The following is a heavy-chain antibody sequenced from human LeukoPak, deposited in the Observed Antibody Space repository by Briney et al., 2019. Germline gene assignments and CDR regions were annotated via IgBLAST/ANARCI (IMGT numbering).Heavy chain of an antibody. J-gene: IGHJ3*02. D-gene: IGHD2-2*01. V-gene: IGHV3-30-3*01. Sequence: YDGSNKYYADSVKGRFTISRDNSKNTLYLQMNSLRAEDTAVYYCARYCSSTSCYGAFDIWGQGTMVTVSS. CDR2: YDGSNK. CDR3: ARYCSSTSCYGAFDI.